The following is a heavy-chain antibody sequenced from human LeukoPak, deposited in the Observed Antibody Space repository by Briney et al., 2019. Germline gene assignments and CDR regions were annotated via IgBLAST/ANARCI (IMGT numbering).Heavy chain of an antibody. CDR1: GSTFSSYE. Sequence: GGSLRLSCAASGSTFSSYEMNWVRQAPGKGLEWVSYISSSGSTIYYADSVKGRFTISRDNAKNSLYLQMNSLRAEDTAVYYCARENYDSSGYYGFDYWGQGTLVTVSS. J-gene: IGHJ4*02. CDR2: ISSSGSTI. D-gene: IGHD3-22*01. V-gene: IGHV3-48*03. CDR3: ARENYDSSGYYGFDY.